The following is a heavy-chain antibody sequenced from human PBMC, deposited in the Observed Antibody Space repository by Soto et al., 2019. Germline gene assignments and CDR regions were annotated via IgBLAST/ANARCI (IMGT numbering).Heavy chain of an antibody. V-gene: IGHV1-18*01. CDR3: ARVSRDGYNEGPFDY. D-gene: IGHD5-12*01. Sequence: VQLVQSGAEVKNSGASVKVSCKASGYTFTSYGFSWVRQAPGQGLEWMGWISASNGNTNYAQKLQGRVTMTTDTSTGTAYMELRSLRSDDTATYYCARVSRDGYNEGPFDYWGQGTLVTVSS. CDR1: GYTFTSYG. CDR2: ISASNGNT. J-gene: IGHJ4*02.